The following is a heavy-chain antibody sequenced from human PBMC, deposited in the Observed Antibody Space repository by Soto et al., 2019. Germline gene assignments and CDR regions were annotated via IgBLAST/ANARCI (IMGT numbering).Heavy chain of an antibody. J-gene: IGHJ4*02. Sequence: PSETLSLTCTVSGGSISSGDYYWSWIRQPPWKGLEWIGYIYYSGSTYYNPSLKSRVVISVDKSKNQFSLELSSVTAADTAVYYCARVNFFFDSGGFDYYSDYWGQGALVTVSS. V-gene: IGHV4-30-4*01. CDR3: ARVNFFFDSGGFDYYSDY. CDR2: IYYSGST. CDR1: GGSISSGDYY. D-gene: IGHD3-22*01.